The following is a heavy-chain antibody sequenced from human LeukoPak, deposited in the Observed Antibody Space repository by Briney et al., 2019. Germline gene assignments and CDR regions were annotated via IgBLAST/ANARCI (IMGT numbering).Heavy chain of an antibody. J-gene: IGHJ3*02. CDR1: GFTFSSDD. D-gene: IGHD2-21*02. V-gene: IGHV3-13*01. Sequence: PGGSLRLSCAASGFTFSSDDMHWVREPMGKGLEWVSAIGNGGDTYYPGSVKGRFIISRDNAKNSLYLPMNSLRAGDTAVYYCVRVLRGDGAFDIWGQGTMVTVSS. CDR2: IGNGGDT. CDR3: VRVLRGDGAFDI.